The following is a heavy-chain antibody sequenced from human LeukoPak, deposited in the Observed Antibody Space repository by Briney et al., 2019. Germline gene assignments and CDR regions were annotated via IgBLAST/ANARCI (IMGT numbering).Heavy chain of an antibody. D-gene: IGHD2-21*02. V-gene: IGHV4-4*02. Sequence: SETLSLTCAVSGGSITSSNWWSWVRQPPGKGLEWIGEIYYTGNTNYNPSLKSRVTISVDKSNNQFSLNLSSVTAADTAVYYCARGSALGYCGGDCYLQPWGQGTLVTVSS. CDR1: GGSITSSNW. J-gene: IGHJ5*02. CDR2: IYYTGNT. CDR3: ARGSALGYCGGDCYLQP.